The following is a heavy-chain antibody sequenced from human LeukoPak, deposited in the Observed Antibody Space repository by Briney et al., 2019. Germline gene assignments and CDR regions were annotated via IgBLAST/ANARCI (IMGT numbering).Heavy chain of an antibody. CDR3: ARGAGITMVRGVIRILDYYYYMDV. J-gene: IGHJ6*03. CDR1: GFTFSNAW. D-gene: IGHD3-10*01. CDR2: IKQDGSEK. V-gene: IGHV3-7*04. Sequence: GGSLRLSCAASGFTFSNAWMSWVRQAPGKGLEWVANIKQDGSEKYYVDSVKGRFTISRDNAKNSLYLQMNSLRAEDTAVYYCARGAGITMVRGVIRILDYYYYMDVWGKGTTVTVSS.